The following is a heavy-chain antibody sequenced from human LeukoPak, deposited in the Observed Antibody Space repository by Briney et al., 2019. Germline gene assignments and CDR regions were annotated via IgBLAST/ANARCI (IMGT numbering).Heavy chain of an antibody. J-gene: IGHJ3*02. CDR3: AGGRRIAARRGAFDI. V-gene: IGHV4-34*01. D-gene: IGHD6-6*01. CDR1: GGSFSGYY. CDR2: INHSGST. Sequence: SETLSLTCAVYGGSFSGYYWSWIRQPPGKGLEWIGEINHSGSTNYNPSLKSRVTISVDTSKNQFSLKLSSVTAADTAVYYCAGGRRIAARRGAFDIWGQGTMVTVSS.